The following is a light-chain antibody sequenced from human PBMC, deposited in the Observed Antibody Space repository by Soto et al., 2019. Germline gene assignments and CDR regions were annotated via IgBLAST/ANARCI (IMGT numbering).Light chain of an antibody. Sequence: ELVLTQSPGTLSLSPGERATLSCRASQSVTSNYLAWYQQKPGQAPRLLIYGASSRASDTPDRFSGSGSETDFTLTISRLEPEEFALYYCQQYVRLPVTFGQGTKLEIK. V-gene: IGKV3-20*01. CDR2: GAS. CDR3: QQYVRLPVT. CDR1: QSVTSNY. J-gene: IGKJ2*01.